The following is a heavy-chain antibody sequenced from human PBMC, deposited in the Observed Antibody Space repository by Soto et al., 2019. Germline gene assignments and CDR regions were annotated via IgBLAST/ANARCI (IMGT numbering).Heavy chain of an antibody. CDR1: GFTFTSSA. D-gene: IGHD2-2*01. J-gene: IGHJ5*02. CDR3: AAESCTGWFNP. CDR2: IVVGSGNT. V-gene: IGHV1-58*01. Sequence: QMQLVQSGPEVKKPGTSVKVSCKASGFTFTSSAVQWVRQARGQRLEWIGWIVVGSGNTNYAQKFQERVTITSDMSTRTAYMELSSLRSQDTDVYYWAAESCTGWFNPWGQGKLVTASS.